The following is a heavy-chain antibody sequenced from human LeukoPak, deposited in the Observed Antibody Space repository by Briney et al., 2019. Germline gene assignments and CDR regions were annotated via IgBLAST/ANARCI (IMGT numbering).Heavy chain of an antibody. Sequence: GGSLRLSCAASGFTFSSYSMNWVRQAPGKGLEWVSSISSSSSYIYYADSVKGRFTISRDNAKNSLYLQMNSLRAEDTAVYYCARYNSGSYLYYYYMDVWGKGTTVTVSS. CDR2: ISSSSSYI. CDR3: ARYNSGSYLYYYYMDV. D-gene: IGHD1-26*01. J-gene: IGHJ6*03. CDR1: GFTFSSYS. V-gene: IGHV3-21*01.